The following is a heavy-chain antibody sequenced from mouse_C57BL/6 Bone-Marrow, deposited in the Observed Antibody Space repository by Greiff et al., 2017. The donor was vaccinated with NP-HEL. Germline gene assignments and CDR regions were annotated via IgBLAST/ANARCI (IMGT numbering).Heavy chain of an antibody. D-gene: IGHD1-3*01. V-gene: IGHV1-18*01. CDR1: GYTFTDYN. CDR3: ARCEGKLLFDY. CDR2: INPNNGGT. J-gene: IGHJ2*01. Sequence: VQLQQSVPELVKPGASVKIPCKASGYTFTDYNMDWVKQSHGKSLEWIGDINPNNGGTIYNQKFKGKATLTVDKSSSTAYMELRSLTSEDTAVYYCARCEGKLLFDYWGQGTTLTVSS.